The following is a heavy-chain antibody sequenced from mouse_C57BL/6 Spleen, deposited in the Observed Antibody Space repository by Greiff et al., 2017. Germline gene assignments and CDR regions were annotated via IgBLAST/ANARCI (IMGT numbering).Heavy chain of an antibody. CDR3: ATNEAMDY. V-gene: IGHV1-7*01. CDR2: INPSSGYT. J-gene: IGHJ4*01. Sequence: QVQLQQSGAELAKPGASVKLSCKASGYTFTSYWMHWVKQRPGQGLEWIGYINPSSGYTKYNQKFKDKATLTADTSSSTAYMQLSSLPYEDTAVYYCATNEAMDYWGQGTSVTVAS. CDR1: GYTFTSYW.